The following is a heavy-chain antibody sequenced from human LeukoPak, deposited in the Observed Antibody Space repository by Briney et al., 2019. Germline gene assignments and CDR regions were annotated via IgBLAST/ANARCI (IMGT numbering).Heavy chain of an antibody. CDR2: INEAGSDR. V-gene: IGHV3-7*01. CDR1: GFTFTNYW. D-gene: IGHD4-11*01. J-gene: IGHJ4*02. Sequence: GGSLRLSCAASGFTFTNYWLTWVRQAPGKGLEWVANINEAGSDRNYVDSVKGRFTISRDNAKNSVYLEMESVEAEDTAVYYCATDSLHYSDWIDYWGQGTLVTVSS. CDR3: ATDSLHYSDWIDY.